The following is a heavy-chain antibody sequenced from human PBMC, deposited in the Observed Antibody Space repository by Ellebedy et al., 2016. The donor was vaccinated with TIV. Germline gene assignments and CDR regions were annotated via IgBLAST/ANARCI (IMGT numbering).Heavy chain of an antibody. J-gene: IGHJ6*02. Sequence: SETLSLXXTVPGASVSSGSYYWSWIRQPPGKGLEWIGYIYYSGSTNYTPSLKSRVTISVDTSKNQFSLKLSSVTAADTAVYYCARSGGGSEHGMDVWGQGTTVTVSS. CDR1: GASVSSGSYY. CDR3: ARSGGGSEHGMDV. CDR2: IYYSGST. V-gene: IGHV4-61*01. D-gene: IGHD3-10*01.